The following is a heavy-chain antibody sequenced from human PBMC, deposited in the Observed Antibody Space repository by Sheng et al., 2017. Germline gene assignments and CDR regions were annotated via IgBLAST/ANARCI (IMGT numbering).Heavy chain of an antibody. D-gene: IGHD6-6*01. Sequence: EAQLVESGGGLVQPGGTLRLSCAASGFTFASYGMSWVRQAPGKGLEWISAIRGNGGDSFYADSVRGRFTVSRDDSKSTLYLQMNSLRAEDTAVYYCARAEAAQYTEHFHYWGQGTLVTVSS. CDR3: ARAEAAQYTEHFHY. CDR2: IRGNGGDS. V-gene: IGHV3-23*04. J-gene: IGHJ1*01. CDR1: GFTFASYG.